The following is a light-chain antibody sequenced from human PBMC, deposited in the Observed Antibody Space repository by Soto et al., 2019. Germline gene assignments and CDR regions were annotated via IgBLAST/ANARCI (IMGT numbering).Light chain of an antibody. V-gene: IGLV2-14*01. CDR1: SSDVGNYNA. CDR3: SSYTSSSTYV. J-gene: IGLJ1*01. Sequence: QSALTQPASVSGSPGQSITISCTGTSSDVGNYNAVSWYQHHPGKAPKLLIYEVSNRPSGVSNRFSGSKSGNTASLTISGLQAEDETAYYCSSYTSSSTYVFGTGTKLTVL. CDR2: EVS.